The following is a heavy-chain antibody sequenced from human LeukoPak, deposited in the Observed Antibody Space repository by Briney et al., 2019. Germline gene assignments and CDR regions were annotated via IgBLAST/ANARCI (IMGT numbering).Heavy chain of an antibody. D-gene: IGHD2-21*02. CDR3: ASMTTYCGGDCYFFDL. V-gene: IGHV3-30*03. Sequence: PGGSLRLSCAASGFTFSSYGMHWVRQAPGKGLEWVAVISYDGSNKYYADSVKGRFTISRDNSRNTLYLQMNSLRAEDTAVYYCASMTTYCGGDCYFFDLWGQGTPVTVSS. J-gene: IGHJ4*02. CDR1: GFTFSSYG. CDR2: ISYDGSNK.